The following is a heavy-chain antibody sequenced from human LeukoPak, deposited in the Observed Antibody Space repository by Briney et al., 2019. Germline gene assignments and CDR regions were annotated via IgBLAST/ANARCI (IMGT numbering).Heavy chain of an antibody. D-gene: IGHD2-15*01. J-gene: IGHJ4*02. V-gene: IGHV3-23*01. CDR1: GFTFTSYA. CDR3: AKRPCSGGSCSDFDY. Sequence: GGSLRLSCAVSGFTFTSYAMSWVRQAPGKGLEWVSSISASGTRTSYADSVKGRFTISRDNSKNILYLQMNSLRVEDTAVYYCAKRPCSGGSCSDFDYWGQGTLVSVSS. CDR2: ISASGTRT.